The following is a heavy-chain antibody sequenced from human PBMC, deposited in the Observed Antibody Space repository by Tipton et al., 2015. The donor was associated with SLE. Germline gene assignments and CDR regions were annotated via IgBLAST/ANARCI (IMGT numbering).Heavy chain of an antibody. CDR1: GFNFRSHS. V-gene: IGHV3-21*03. Sequence: GSLRLSCVGSGFNFRSHSLNWVRQAPGQGPEWVSYISRSGEYIYYADSLKGRITISRDNAKNSLYLEMHGLTDDDTGIYYCTRDLLWRQENYGMDVWGQGTTVIVSS. CDR2: ISRSGEYI. J-gene: IGHJ6*02. CDR3: TRDLLWRQENYGMDV. D-gene: IGHD2/OR15-2a*01.